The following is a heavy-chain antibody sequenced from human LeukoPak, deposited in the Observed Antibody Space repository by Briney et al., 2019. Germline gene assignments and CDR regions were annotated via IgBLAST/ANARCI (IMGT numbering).Heavy chain of an antibody. CDR3: ARDWGFDP. CDR2: ISSSGSMI. CDR1: GFTFSSYE. V-gene: IGHV3-48*03. D-gene: IGHD3-16*01. Sequence: GGSLRLSCAASGFTFSSYEMNWVRQAPGKGLEWISYISSSGSMIYYADSVKGRFTISRDNAKNTLYLQMNSLRAEDTAVYYCARDWGFDPWGQGTLVTVSS. J-gene: IGHJ5*02.